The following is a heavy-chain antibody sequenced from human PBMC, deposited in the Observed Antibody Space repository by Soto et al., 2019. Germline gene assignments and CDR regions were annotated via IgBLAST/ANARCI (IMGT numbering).Heavy chain of an antibody. J-gene: IGHJ4*02. V-gene: IGHV3-30*18. CDR1: GFTFNSYG. CDR3: AKDRYVWGSYPTFDY. Sequence: GGSLRLSCAASGFTFNSYGMHWVRQAPGKGLEWVVVISFDGRNTYYAGSVKGRFTISRDNSKNTLYLQMNSLRAEDTAVYYCAKDRYVWGSYPTFDYWCQGTLVTVSS. D-gene: IGHD3-16*02. CDR2: ISFDGRNT.